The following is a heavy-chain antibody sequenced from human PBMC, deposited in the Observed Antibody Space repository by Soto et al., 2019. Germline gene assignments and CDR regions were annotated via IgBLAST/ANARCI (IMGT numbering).Heavy chain of an antibody. CDR3: ATYDFWSGYGSY. Sequence: QLQLQESGPGLVKPSETLSLTCTVSGGSISSSSYYWGWIRQPPGKGLEWIGSIYYSGSTYYNPSLKSRVTISVDTSKNQFSLKLSSVTAADMAVYYCATYDFWSGYGSYWGQGTLVTVSS. V-gene: IGHV4-39*01. J-gene: IGHJ4*02. CDR1: GGSISSSSYY. CDR2: IYYSGST. D-gene: IGHD3-3*01.